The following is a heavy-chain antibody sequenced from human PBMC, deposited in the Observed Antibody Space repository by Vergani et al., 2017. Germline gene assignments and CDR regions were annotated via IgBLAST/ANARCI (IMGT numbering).Heavy chain of an antibody. V-gene: IGHV4-61*10. Sequence: QVQLQESGPGLVKPSETLSLTCTVSGGSVSSGSYYWSWIRQPAGKGLEWIGYIYYSGSTNYNPSLKSRVTISVDTSKNQFSLKLSSVTAADTAVYYCARGEAGYCSSTSCYGHYYYYMDVWGKGTTVTVSS. D-gene: IGHD2-2*01. CDR3: ARGEAGYCSSTSCYGHYYYYMDV. CDR2: IYYSGST. CDR1: GGSVSSGSYY. J-gene: IGHJ6*03.